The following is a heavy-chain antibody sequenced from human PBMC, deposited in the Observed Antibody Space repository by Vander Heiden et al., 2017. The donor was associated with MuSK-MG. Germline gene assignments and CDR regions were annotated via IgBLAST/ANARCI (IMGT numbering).Heavy chain of an antibody. CDR3: ARGAVAGYWYFDL. D-gene: IGHD6-19*01. Sequence: VQLVETGGGLVQPGGSLRLSCAAPGFSFSSYDMHWVRKATGKGLEWVSAIGTAGDPYYPGSVKGRFTISRENAKNSLYLQMNSLRAGDTAVYYCARGAVAGYWYFDLWGRGTLVTVSS. CDR2: IGTAGDP. CDR1: GFSFSSYD. V-gene: IGHV3-13*05. J-gene: IGHJ2*01.